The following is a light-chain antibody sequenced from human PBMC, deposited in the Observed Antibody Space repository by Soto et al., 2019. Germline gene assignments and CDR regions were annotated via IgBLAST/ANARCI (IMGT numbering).Light chain of an antibody. CDR1: SSNIGAVYD. Sequence: QSALTQPPSVSGAPGQRVTISCTGSSSNIGAVYDVHWYQQLPGTAPKLLIYGNSNRPSGVPDRFSGSKSGTSASLAITGLQAEDEADYYCQSYDSSLSGSYVFGTGTKVTVL. CDR2: GNS. CDR3: QSYDSSLSGSYV. V-gene: IGLV1-40*01. J-gene: IGLJ1*01.